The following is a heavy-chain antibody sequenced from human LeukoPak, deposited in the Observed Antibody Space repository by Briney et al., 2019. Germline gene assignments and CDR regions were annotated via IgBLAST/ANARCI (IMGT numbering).Heavy chain of an antibody. Sequence: ASVKVSCKASGYTFSSYGINWVRQAPGQRLEWMGWISAYNGNTNYAQKFQGRVTMTTDTSTSTASMELGSLRSDDTAVYYCARGGMVRPREYYFDYWGQGTLVTVSS. V-gene: IGHV1-18*01. CDR2: ISAYNGNT. D-gene: IGHD3-10*01. CDR3: ARGGMVRPREYYFDY. CDR1: GYTFSSYG. J-gene: IGHJ4*02.